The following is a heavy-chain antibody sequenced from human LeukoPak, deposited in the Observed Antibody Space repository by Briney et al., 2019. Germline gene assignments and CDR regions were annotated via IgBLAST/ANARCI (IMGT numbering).Heavy chain of an antibody. CDR1: GYTFTSYD. CDR3: ARGAWTSSFDY. J-gene: IGHJ4*02. CDR2: MNPNSGNT. D-gene: IGHD6-6*01. V-gene: IGHV1-8*01. Sequence: ASVKVSCKASGYTFTSYDINWVRQATGQGLEWMGWMNPNSGNTDYAQNFQGRVTMTRDTPTSTVYMELSSLRSEDTAVYYCARGAWTSSFDYWGQGTLVTVSS.